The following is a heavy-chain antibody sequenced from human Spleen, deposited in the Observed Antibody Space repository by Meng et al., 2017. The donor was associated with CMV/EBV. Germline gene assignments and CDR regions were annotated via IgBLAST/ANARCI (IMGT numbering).Heavy chain of an antibody. CDR3: ATGSREYCSSTSCYHVDF. D-gene: IGHD2-2*01. V-gene: IGHV1-24*01. Sequence: ASVKVSCKVSGNTLTDLSIHWVRQAPGKGLEWMGGFDPEDGETRYAQRFQGRVTMTEDTATETAYTELSSLTSEDTAVYYCATGSREYCSSTSCYHVDFWGLGTLVTVSS. CDR1: GNTLTDLS. J-gene: IGHJ4*02. CDR2: FDPEDGET.